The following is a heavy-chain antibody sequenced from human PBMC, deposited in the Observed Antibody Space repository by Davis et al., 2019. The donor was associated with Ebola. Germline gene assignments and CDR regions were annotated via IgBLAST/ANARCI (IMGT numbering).Heavy chain of an antibody. V-gene: IGHV3-30*02. D-gene: IGHD6-19*01. CDR3: AKDPGYSSGLIDY. CDR2: IWYDGSNK. J-gene: IGHJ4*02. Sequence: PGGSLRLSCAASGFTFSSYGMHWVRQAPGKGLEWVAVIWYDGSNKYYADSVKGRFTISRDNSKNTLYLQMNSLRAEDTAVYYCAKDPGYSSGLIDYWGQGTLVTVSS. CDR1: GFTFSSYG.